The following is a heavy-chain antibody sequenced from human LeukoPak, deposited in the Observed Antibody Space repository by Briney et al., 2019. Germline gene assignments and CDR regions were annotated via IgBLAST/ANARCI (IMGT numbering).Heavy chain of an antibody. D-gene: IGHD6-19*01. CDR3: ARGAVAGSFDY. V-gene: IGHV5-51*01. Sequence: GESLKTSCKLLGSRFTSFRIAWVRQSPGKGLEWMGIIYPGDSETTYRPSFQGQVTISADKSICTAYLEWSSLKASDTAMYYCARGAVAGSFDYWGQGTLVTVSS. CDR2: IYPGDSET. CDR1: GSRFTSFR. J-gene: IGHJ4*02.